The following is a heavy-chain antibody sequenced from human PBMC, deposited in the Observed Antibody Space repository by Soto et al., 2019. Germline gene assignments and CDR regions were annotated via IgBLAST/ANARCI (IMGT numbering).Heavy chain of an antibody. CDR1: GGSISSGGYS. V-gene: IGHV4-30-2*01. Sequence: PSETLSLTCAVSGGSISSGGYSWSWIRQPPGKGLEWIGYIYHSGSTYYNPSLKSRVTISVDRSKNQFSLKLSSVTAADTAVYYCARNSRDGYNYAFDIWGQGTMVTVSS. CDR3: ARNSRDGYNYAFDI. CDR2: IYHSGST. D-gene: IGHD5-12*01. J-gene: IGHJ3*02.